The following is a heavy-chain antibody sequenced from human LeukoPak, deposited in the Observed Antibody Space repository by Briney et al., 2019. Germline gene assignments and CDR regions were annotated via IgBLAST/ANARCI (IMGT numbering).Heavy chain of an antibody. CDR1: GYSITNYA. CDR2: INTNTEKS. Sequence: GASVKVSCKASGYSITNYAILWVRQAPGQGLEWMGWINTNTEKSTYAPGFTGRYVFSLDSSVNTAYLQTSSLKAEDTALYYCATGGGYRFAYWGQGTLVTVSS. V-gene: IGHV7-4-1*02. CDR3: ATGGGYRFAY. J-gene: IGHJ4*02. D-gene: IGHD6-25*01.